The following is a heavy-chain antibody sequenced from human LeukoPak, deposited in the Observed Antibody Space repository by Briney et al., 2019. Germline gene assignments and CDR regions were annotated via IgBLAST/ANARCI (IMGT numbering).Heavy chain of an antibody. CDR1: GYTFTGYY. D-gene: IGHD3-9*01. V-gene: IGHV1-2*02. CDR3: ARGGLLTGYYLGVK. J-gene: IGHJ4*02. CDR2: INPNSGGT. Sequence: ASVKVSCKASGYTFTGYYMHWVRQAPGRGLEWMGWINPNSGGTNYAQKFQGRVTMTRDTSISTAYMELSRLRSDDTAVYYCARGGLLTGYYLGVKWGQGTLVTVSS.